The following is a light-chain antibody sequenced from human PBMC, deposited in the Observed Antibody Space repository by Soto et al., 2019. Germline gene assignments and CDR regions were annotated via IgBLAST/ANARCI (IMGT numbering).Light chain of an antibody. CDR3: SAFTGTTYV. J-gene: IGLJ1*01. Sequence: SLLNQPAPPSGSPGQSITISCTGKSSDVGGNKYVSWYQQYPGKAPKLMICDVSNRPSGVSNRFSGSKSGNTASLTISGLQAEDEADYYCSAFTGTTYVFGTGTKVTV. V-gene: IGLV2-14*01. CDR1: SSDVGGNKY. CDR2: DVS.